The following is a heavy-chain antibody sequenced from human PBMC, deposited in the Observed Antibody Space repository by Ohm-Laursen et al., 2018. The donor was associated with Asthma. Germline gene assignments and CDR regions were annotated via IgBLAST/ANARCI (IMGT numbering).Heavy chain of an antibody. CDR2: ISGSGDNI. CDR3: AKERTYTVSGMDV. D-gene: IGHD3-16*01. CDR1: GFTFSSYA. J-gene: IGHJ6*02. Sequence: SLRLSCAASGFTFSSYAMHWVRQAPGKGLEWVSYISGSGDNIYYVDSVKGRFTISRDNARNSLHLQMSSLRAEDTAVYYCAKERTYTVSGMDVWGQGTTVTVSS. V-gene: IGHV3-48*01.